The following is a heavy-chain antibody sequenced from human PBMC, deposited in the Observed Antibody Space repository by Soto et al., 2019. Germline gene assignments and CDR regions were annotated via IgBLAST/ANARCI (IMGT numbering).Heavy chain of an antibody. CDR2: ISGSGGST. CDR3: AKGDMIVVVIPYFDY. D-gene: IGHD3-22*01. CDR1: GFTFSSYA. V-gene: IGHV3-23*01. J-gene: IGHJ4*02. Sequence: PVGSLRLSCAASGFTFSSYAMSWVRQAPGKELEWVSAISGSGGSTYYADSVKGRFTISRDNSKNTLYLQMNSLRAEDTAVYYCAKGDMIVVVIPYFDYWGQGTLVTLSS.